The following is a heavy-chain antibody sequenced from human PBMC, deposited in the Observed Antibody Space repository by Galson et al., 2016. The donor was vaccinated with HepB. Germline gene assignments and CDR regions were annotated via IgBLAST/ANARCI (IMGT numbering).Heavy chain of an antibody. CDR2: IDTSGRDI. CDR1: GFPFSNFW. V-gene: IGHV3-74*01. D-gene: IGHD3-16*01. J-gene: IGHJ4*02. CDR3: SRRLQEAVGFGDL. Sequence: SLRLSCAASGFPFSNFWMHWVRQVPGKGLVWISAIDTSGRDIVYASSAKGRFTVSRDNAQQTLYLQLNSLGPDDTGIYYCSRRLQEAVGFGDLWGQGIPVIVSS.